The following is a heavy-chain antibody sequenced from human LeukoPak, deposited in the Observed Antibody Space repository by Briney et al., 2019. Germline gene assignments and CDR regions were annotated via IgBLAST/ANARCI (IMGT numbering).Heavy chain of an antibody. CDR2: IYYSGST. J-gene: IGHJ4*02. CDR1: GGSISSYY. V-gene: IGHV4-59*12. CDR3: ARDSWGSTVTTISLKNYFDY. Sequence: SETLSLTCTVSGGSISSYYWSWIRQPPGKGLEWIGYIYYSGSTYYNPSLKSRVTISVDTSKNQFSLKLSSVTAADTAVYYCARDSWGSTVTTISLKNYFDYWGQGTLVTVSS. D-gene: IGHD4-17*01.